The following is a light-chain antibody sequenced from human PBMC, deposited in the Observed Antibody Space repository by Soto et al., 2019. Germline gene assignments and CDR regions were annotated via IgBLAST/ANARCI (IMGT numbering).Light chain of an antibody. CDR3: QQSYSTLIT. V-gene: IGKV1-39*01. CDR1: QSISSY. Sequence: MQRGESASSLSASVTSRVAISWRASQSISSYLNWYQQKPGKAPKLLIYAASSLQSGVPSRFSGSGSGTDFTLTISSLQPEDFATYYCQQSYSTLITFGQGTRLEIK. CDR2: AAS. J-gene: IGKJ5*01.